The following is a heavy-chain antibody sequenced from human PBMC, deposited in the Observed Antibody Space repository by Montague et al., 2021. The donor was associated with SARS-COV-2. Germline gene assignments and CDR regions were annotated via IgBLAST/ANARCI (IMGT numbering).Heavy chain of an antibody. D-gene: IGHD3-3*01. CDR2: IFQSGTT. Sequence: SETLSLTCTVSGYSISDGYYWVWIRQPPGKGLEWIGNIFQSGTTXYNPSLERRSTMSVDTSKNQFCLKLSSVTAADTAVYYCAREHWENYYDFWSGTNLASADAYYGMDVWGQGTTVTVSS. CDR1: GYSISDGYY. CDR3: AREHWENYYDFWSGTNLASADAYYGMDV. V-gene: IGHV4-38-2*02. J-gene: IGHJ6*02.